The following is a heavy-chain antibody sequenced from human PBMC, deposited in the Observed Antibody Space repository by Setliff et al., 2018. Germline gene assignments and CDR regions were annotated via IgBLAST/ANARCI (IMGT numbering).Heavy chain of an antibody. J-gene: IGHJ6*02. CDR1: GYTFITYG. Sequence: ASVKVSCKTSGYTFITYGISWVRQAPGQGLEWMGWISAYNGNTNYAQKFQGRVTITADESTSTAYMELSSLRSEDTAVYYCASLSGGELWSHYGMDVWGQGTTVTVSS. CDR3: ASLSGGELWSHYGMDV. CDR2: ISAYNGNT. V-gene: IGHV1-18*01. D-gene: IGHD5-18*01.